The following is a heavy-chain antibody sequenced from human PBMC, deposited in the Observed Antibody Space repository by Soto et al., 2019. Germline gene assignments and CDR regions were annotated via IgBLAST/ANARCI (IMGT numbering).Heavy chain of an antibody. V-gene: IGHV3-23*01. CDR3: ANVPIWCGSSRCYTEGFAY. J-gene: IGHJ4*02. Sequence: EVQLLQHGGGLEQPGGSLRLTCAASGFTFSDYAMSWVRQAPGKGLEWASTVSASASNTHYADSVKGRFTISRDNSKNTLFLPLDSLRAEDTALYYCANVPIWCGSSRCYTEGFAYWGQGTLVIVSS. D-gene: IGHD2-2*02. CDR1: GFTFSDYA. CDR2: VSASASNT.